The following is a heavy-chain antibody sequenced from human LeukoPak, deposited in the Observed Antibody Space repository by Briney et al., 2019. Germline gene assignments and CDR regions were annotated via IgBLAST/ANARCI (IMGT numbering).Heavy chain of an antibody. CDR2: ISYDGTNT. Sequence: GTSLRLSCAASGLPFRKYAIHWVRQAPGKGPEWVAVISYDGTNTYYRDSVKGRFTISRDNSENTLYLQMNSLRLEDTAVYYCAKDRQTITIFGVVNTPRANFDYWGQGTLVTVSS. J-gene: IGHJ4*02. V-gene: IGHV3-30*04. CDR1: GLPFRKYA. CDR3: AKDRQTITIFGVVNTPRANFDY. D-gene: IGHD3-3*01.